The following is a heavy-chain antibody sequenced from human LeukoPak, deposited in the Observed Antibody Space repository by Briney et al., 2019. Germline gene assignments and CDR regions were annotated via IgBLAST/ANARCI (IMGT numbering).Heavy chain of an antibody. Sequence: ASVKVSCKASGYTFTSYDINWVRQAPGQGLEWMGWMNPNSGNTGYAQKFQGRVTMTRNTSISTAYMELSSLRSDDTAVYYCARGRGSGWYDYYYYYYMDVWGKGTTVTISS. V-gene: IGHV1-8*01. CDR3: ARGRGSGWYDYYYYYYMDV. CDR1: GYTFTSYD. CDR2: MNPNSGNT. J-gene: IGHJ6*03. D-gene: IGHD6-19*01.